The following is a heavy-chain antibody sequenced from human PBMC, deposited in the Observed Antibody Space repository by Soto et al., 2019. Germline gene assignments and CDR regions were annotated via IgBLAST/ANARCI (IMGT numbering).Heavy chain of an antibody. D-gene: IGHD3-22*01. CDR1: GFPFSSYW. Sequence: EVQLVESGGGLVQPGGSLRLSCAASGFPFSSYWISWVRQAPGKGLQWVANINRDGSERYYVDSLKGRFTIARDNAENSLYLLMNSLRDEDTAVYYCTRAPDSSGSYYYFDYWGQGTLVTVSS. CDR2: INRDGSER. V-gene: IGHV3-7*03. J-gene: IGHJ4*02. CDR3: TRAPDSSGSYYYFDY.